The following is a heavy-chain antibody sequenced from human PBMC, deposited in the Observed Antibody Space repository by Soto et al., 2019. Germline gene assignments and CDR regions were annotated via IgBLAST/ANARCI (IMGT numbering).Heavy chain of an antibody. J-gene: IGHJ6*02. CDR3: ARQRPGHYGMDV. CDR1: GGSISSSSYY. D-gene: IGHD2-2*01. CDR2: IYYSGST. Sequence: PSETLSLTCTVAGGSISSSSYYWGWIRQPPGKGMEWIGSIYYSGSTYYNPSLKSRVTISVDTSKNQFSLKLSSVTAADTAVYYCARQRPGHYGMDVWGQGTTVTAP. V-gene: IGHV4-39*01.